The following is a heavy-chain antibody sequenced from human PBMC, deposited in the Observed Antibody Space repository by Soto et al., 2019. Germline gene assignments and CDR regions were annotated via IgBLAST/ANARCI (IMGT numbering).Heavy chain of an antibody. V-gene: IGHV1-69*13. J-gene: IGHJ6*02. D-gene: IGHD3-3*01. CDR3: AIHENYDFWSGYRPGYYYYGMDV. CDR2: IIPIFGTA. Sequence: SVKVSCKASGGTFSSYAISWVLQAPGEGLEWMGGIIPIFGTANYAQKFQGRVTITADESTSTAYMELSSLRSEDTAVYYCAIHENYDFWSGYRPGYYYYGMDVWGQGTTVTVSS. CDR1: GGTFSSYA.